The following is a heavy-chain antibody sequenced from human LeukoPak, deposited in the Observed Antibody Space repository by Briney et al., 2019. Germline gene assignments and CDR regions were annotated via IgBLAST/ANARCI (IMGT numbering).Heavy chain of an antibody. Sequence: GGSLRLSCAASGFTFSSYWMHWVRQAPGKGLVWVSRINSDGSNTIYADSVKGRFTFSRDNAKNTLYLQMNSLRAEDTALYYCAKDTTYYYDSSGPMTLDYWGQGTLVTVSS. CDR3: AKDTTYYYDSSGPMTLDY. J-gene: IGHJ4*02. CDR2: INSDGSNT. CDR1: GFTFSSYW. D-gene: IGHD3-22*01. V-gene: IGHV3-74*01.